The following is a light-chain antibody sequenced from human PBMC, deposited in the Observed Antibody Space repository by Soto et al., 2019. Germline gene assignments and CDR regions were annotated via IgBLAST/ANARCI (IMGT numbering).Light chain of an antibody. J-gene: IGLJ2*01. CDR3: SSYTTTNTVV. CDR2: DVT. V-gene: IGLV2-14*01. Sequence: QSALTQPASVSGSPGQSITISCTGTSSDVGAYNYVCWYQQHPGKAPKLIIYDVTNRPSGVSNRFSGSKSDNTASLSISGLQAEDEADYYCSSYTTTNTVVFGGGTKLTVL. CDR1: SSDVGAYNY.